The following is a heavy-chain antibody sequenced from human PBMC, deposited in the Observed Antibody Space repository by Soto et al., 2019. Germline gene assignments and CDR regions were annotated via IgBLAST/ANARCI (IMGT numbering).Heavy chain of an antibody. CDR3: ARCPSSGWTQFDY. D-gene: IGHD6-19*01. CDR2: IIPILGIA. V-gene: IGHV1-69*02. Sequence: GASVKVSCKASGGTFSSYTISWVRQAPGQGLEWMGRIIPILGIANYAQKFQGRVTITADKSTSTAYMELSSLRSEDTAVYYCARCPSSGWTQFDYWGQGTLVTVPS. CDR1: GGTFSSYT. J-gene: IGHJ4*02.